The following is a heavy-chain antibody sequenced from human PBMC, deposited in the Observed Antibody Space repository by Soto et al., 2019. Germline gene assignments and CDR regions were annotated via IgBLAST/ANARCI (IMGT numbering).Heavy chain of an antibody. CDR3: ARDRQSSGWLDAFDI. Sequence: GGSLRLSCAASGFTFSSYSMNWVRQAPGKGLEWVSYISSSSSTIYYADSVKGRFTISRDNAKNTVYLQMDSLRAEDTAVYYCARDRQSSGWLDAFDIWGQGTMVTVSS. J-gene: IGHJ3*02. D-gene: IGHD6-19*01. V-gene: IGHV3-48*01. CDR1: GFTFSSYS. CDR2: ISSSSSTI.